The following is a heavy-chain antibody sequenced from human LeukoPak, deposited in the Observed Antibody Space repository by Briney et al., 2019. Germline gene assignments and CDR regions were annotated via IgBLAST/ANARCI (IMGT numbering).Heavy chain of an antibody. Sequence: PGGSLRLSCAASGFTFRNHAMNWVRQAPGKGLEWVSSISGSSSDIYYADSVKGRFTISRDNARNSLYLQMNSLRAEDTALYYCARDALGSGYYYVSLGYWGQGTLVTVSS. D-gene: IGHD3-22*01. V-gene: IGHV3-21*04. CDR1: GFTFRNHA. CDR2: ISGSSSDI. J-gene: IGHJ4*02. CDR3: ARDALGSGYYYVSLGY.